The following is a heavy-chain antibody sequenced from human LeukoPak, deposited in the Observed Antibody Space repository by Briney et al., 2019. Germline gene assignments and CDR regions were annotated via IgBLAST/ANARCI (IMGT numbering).Heavy chain of an antibody. D-gene: IGHD1-26*01. CDR3: ARQSKWELRWYYFDF. Sequence: SETLSLTCTVSGGSISTSGFYWGWIRQPPGTGLEWIGTIYYSGSTYYNPSLKSRVTISVDTSQNQFSLKLNSVTAADTAVYYCARQSKWELRWYYFDFWGQGTLVTVSS. V-gene: IGHV4-39*01. CDR2: IYYSGST. CDR1: GGSISTSGFY. J-gene: IGHJ4*02.